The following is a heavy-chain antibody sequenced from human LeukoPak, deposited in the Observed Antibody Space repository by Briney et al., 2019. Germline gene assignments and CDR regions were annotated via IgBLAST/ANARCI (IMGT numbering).Heavy chain of an antibody. CDR1: GFIFSSYA. V-gene: IGHV3-30-3*01. D-gene: IGHD6-13*01. Sequence: GGSLRLSCAASGFIFSSYAMHWVRQAPGKGLEWVAVISYDGSNKYYAGSVKGRFTISRDNSKNTLYLQMNSLRAEDTAVYYCARGRLNGIAAAGSRMDVWGQGTTVTVSS. CDR2: ISYDGSNK. J-gene: IGHJ6*02. CDR3: ARGRLNGIAAAGSRMDV.